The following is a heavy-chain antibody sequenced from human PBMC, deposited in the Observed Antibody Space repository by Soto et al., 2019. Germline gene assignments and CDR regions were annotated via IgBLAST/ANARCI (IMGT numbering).Heavy chain of an antibody. V-gene: IGHV3-23*01. D-gene: IGHD3-3*01. CDR1: GFTFRNYA. Sequence: GGSLRLSCAGSGFTFRNYAMSWVRQAPGKGLEWVSSVSASGATTNYADSVKGRFTVSRDNFKNTLYLQINSLRADDTAVYYCPQDPNTNAVLAYFDYWGQGTLVTVSS. J-gene: IGHJ4*02. CDR3: PQDPNTNAVLAYFDY. CDR2: VSASGATT.